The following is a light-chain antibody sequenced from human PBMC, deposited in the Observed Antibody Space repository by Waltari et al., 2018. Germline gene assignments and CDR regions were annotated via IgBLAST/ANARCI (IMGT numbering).Light chain of an antibody. CDR2: WAS. CDR1: QSLLHTNNKNY. CDR3: QQYYSTPNT. J-gene: IGKJ2*01. V-gene: IGKV4-1*01. Sequence: VMTQSPATLSVSLGERATMNCKSSQSLLHTNNKNYLAWYQLRPGQPPKLLIYWASTRESGVPGRFSGSGSGTDFTLTISGLQAEDVAVYYCQQYYSTPNTFGQGTKLEIK.